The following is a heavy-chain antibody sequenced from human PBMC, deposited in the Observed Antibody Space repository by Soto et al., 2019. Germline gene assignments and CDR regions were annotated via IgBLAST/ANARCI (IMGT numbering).Heavy chain of an antibody. Sequence: QVQLVQSAAEVKRPGASVEVSCKASGYMFTTYGISWVRQVPGQGLEWMAWVSAYNGNKKYAQKFQDRITMTIDTATSTVCMEFRRLTPDETAIYYCARTGGGMAARPLEYWGQGTLVTVSS. D-gene: IGHD6-6*01. CDR2: VSAYNGNK. CDR3: ARTGGGMAARPLEY. CDR1: GYMFTTYG. V-gene: IGHV1-18*04. J-gene: IGHJ4*02.